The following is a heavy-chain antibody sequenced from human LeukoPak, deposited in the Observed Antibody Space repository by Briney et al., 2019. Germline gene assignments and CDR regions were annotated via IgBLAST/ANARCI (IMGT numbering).Heavy chain of an antibody. CDR1: GGSISDYY. D-gene: IGHD3-10*01. J-gene: IGHJ6*03. Sequence: SETLSLTCTVSGGSISDYYWSWIRQSAGKGLEWIGRIDTSGNTKYTPSLKSRLTMSLDTSKNQFSLKVMSVTAADSAVYYCARAAGGDAVYYGSGRRYYSFYMDVWGEGTTVTAAS. CDR3: ARAAGGDAVYYGSGRRYYSFYMDV. V-gene: IGHV4-4*07. CDR2: IDTSGNT.